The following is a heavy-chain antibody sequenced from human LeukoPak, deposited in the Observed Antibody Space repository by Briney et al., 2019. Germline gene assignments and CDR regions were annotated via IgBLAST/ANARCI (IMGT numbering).Heavy chain of an antibody. D-gene: IGHD3-22*01. J-gene: IGHJ4*02. Sequence: VASVKLSCKAAKGTFDSYGISWVRQAPAQGLEWMGGVMAIFGRVKYGQKFQGRATFTTDASTSTAYMELSSLTSDDTGVYYCARGELGDRSGFSFFDYWGQGTLVTVSS. CDR2: VMAIFGRV. V-gene: IGHV1-69*05. CDR1: KGTFDSYG. CDR3: ARGELGDRSGFSFFDY.